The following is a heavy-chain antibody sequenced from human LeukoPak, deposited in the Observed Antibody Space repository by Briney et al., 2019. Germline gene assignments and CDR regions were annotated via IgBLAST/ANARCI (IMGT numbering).Heavy chain of an antibody. CDR1: GYTFTGYY. Sequence: ASVKVSCKASGYTFTGYYMHWVRQAPGQGLEWMGWINPNSGGANYAQKFQGWVTMTRDTSISTAYMELSRLRSDDTAVYYRARDGGARYSGSGGWFDPWGQGTLVTVSS. V-gene: IGHV1-2*04. CDR2: INPNSGGA. CDR3: ARDGGARYSGSGGWFDP. D-gene: IGHD1-26*01. J-gene: IGHJ5*02.